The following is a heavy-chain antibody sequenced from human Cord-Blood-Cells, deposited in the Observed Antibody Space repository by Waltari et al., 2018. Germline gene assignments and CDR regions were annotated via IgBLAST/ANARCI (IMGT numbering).Heavy chain of an antibody. J-gene: IGHJ3*02. CDR1: GGSISSSSYY. CDR2: IYYSGST. D-gene: IGHD1-26*01. Sequence: QLQLQESGPGLVKPSETLSLTYTVSGGSISSSSYYWGWIRQPPGKGLEWIGSIYYSGSTYYNPSLKSRVTISVDTSKNQFSLKLSSVTAADTAVYYCAGSGSYYAFDIWGQGTMVTVSS. CDR3: AGSGSYYAFDI. V-gene: IGHV4-39*01.